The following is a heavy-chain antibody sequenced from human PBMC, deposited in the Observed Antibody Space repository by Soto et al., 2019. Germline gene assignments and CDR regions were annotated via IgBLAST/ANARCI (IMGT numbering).Heavy chain of an antibody. Sequence: GESLKISCKGSGYSFTSYWIGWVRQMPGKGLEWMGIIYPGDSDTRYSPSFQGQVTISADKSISTAYLQWSSLKASDTAMYYCARVYGDYRPFGGYYYMDVWGKGTTVTVSS. CDR1: GYSFTSYW. D-gene: IGHD4-17*01. V-gene: IGHV5-51*01. J-gene: IGHJ6*03. CDR2: IYPGDSDT. CDR3: ARVYGDYRPFGGYYYMDV.